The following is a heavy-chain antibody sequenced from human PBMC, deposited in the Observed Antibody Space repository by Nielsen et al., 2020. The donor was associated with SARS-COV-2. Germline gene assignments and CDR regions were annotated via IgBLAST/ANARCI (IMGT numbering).Heavy chain of an antibody. V-gene: IGHV1-2*06. CDR1: GYTFTGYY. Sequence: ASVKVSCKASGYTFTGYYMHWVRQAPGQGLEWMGRINPNSGGTNYAQKFQGRVTMTRDTSISTAYMELSRLRSDDTAVYYCARGPIFGVVSPGYWGQGTLVTVSS. CDR2: INPNSGGT. CDR3: ARGPIFGVVSPGY. J-gene: IGHJ4*02. D-gene: IGHD3-3*01.